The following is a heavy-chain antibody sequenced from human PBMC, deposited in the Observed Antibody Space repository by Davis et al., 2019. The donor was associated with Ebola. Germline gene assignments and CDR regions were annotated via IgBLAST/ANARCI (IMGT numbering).Heavy chain of an antibody. V-gene: IGHV4-61*08. CDR2: IYYSGST. Sequence: MPSETLSLTCAVSGGSISSGGYYWSWIRQPPGKGLEWIGYIYYSGSTNYNPSLKSRVTISVDTSKNQFPLKLSSVTAADTGVYYCARHLLADKYFYYNGMDVWGQGTMVTVSS. CDR1: GGSISSGGYY. CDR3: ARHLLADKYFYYNGMDV. J-gene: IGHJ6*02. D-gene: IGHD2-21*01.